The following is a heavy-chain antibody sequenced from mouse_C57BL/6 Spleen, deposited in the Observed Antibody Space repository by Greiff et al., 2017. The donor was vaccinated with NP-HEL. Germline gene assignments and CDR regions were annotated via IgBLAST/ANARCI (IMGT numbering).Heavy chain of an antibody. D-gene: IGHD2-3*01. CDR3: AREGDGYYNYAMDY. CDR2: ISYDGSN. CDR1: GYSITSGYY. V-gene: IGHV3-6*01. Sequence: EVKLVESGPGLVKPSQSLSLTCSVTGYSITSGYYWNWIRQFPGNKLEWMGYISYDGSNNYNPSLKNRISITRDTSKNQFFLKLNSVTTEDTATYYCAREGDGYYNYAMDYWGQGTSVTVSS. J-gene: IGHJ4*01.